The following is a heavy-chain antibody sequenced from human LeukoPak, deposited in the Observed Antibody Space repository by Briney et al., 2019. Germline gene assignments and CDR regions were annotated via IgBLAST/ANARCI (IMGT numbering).Heavy chain of an antibody. CDR1: GFIFTNYA. D-gene: IGHD3-16*01. CDR3: ARVGDSEDLSSHY. J-gene: IGHJ4*02. Sequence: GGSLRLSCAASGFIFTNYAMHWVRQAPDKGLEWLTVVSYDTRKIDYADSVKGRFTISRDNSKNTLYLQMNSLTTEDTAVYYCARVGDSEDLSSHYWGQGTLVTVSS. V-gene: IGHV3-30*04. CDR2: VSYDTRKI.